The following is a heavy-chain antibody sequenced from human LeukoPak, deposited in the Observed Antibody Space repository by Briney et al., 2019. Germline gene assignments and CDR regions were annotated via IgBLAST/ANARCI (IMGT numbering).Heavy chain of an antibody. CDR2: IGISSGNT. Sequence: GGSLRLSCEASGFPFNEYSMNWVRQAPGKGLEWISYIGISSGNTKYADSVKGRFTISGDNAKKSLYLQMNSLRVEDTAVYYCARDHNYAFDNWGQGTLVTVSS. D-gene: IGHD1-1*01. CDR3: ARDHNYAFDN. J-gene: IGHJ4*02. V-gene: IGHV3-11*06. CDR1: GFPFNEYS.